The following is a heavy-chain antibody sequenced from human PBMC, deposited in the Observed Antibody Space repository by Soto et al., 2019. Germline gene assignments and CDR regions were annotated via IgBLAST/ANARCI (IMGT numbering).Heavy chain of an antibody. CDR3: ARGLVGAPAFDY. D-gene: IGHD1-26*01. Sequence: QVQLQESGPGLVKPSETLSLTCTVSGGSISSYYWSWIRQPAGKGLEWIGRIYTSGSTNYNPSLKSRVTLAVDTAKNPFSLKLSSVTAADTAVYYWARGLVGAPAFDYWGQGTLVTVSS. V-gene: IGHV4-4*07. CDR2: IYTSGST. CDR1: GGSISSYY. J-gene: IGHJ4*02.